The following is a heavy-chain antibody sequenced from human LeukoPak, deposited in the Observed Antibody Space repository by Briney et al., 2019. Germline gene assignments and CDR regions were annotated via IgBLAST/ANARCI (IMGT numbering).Heavy chain of an antibody. CDR3: ARVHYGSGSLYYYYYYMDV. V-gene: IGHV4-38-2*02. Sequence: SETLSLTCTVSGYSISSGYYWGWIRQPQGKGLEWIGSIHQSGSTYYNPSLKSRVTISVDTSKNQVSLKLTSVTAADTAVYYCARVHYGSGSLYYYYYYMDVWGKGTTVTISS. CDR1: GYSISSGYY. J-gene: IGHJ6*03. CDR2: IHQSGST. D-gene: IGHD3-10*01.